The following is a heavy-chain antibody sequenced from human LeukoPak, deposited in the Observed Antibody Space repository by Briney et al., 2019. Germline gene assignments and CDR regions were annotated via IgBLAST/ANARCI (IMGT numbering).Heavy chain of an antibody. V-gene: IGHV1-3*04. CDR2: INIGNGNT. CDR1: GYTFTNYA. CDR3: ATHLYSGSRDDAFDI. Sequence: ASVKVSCKASGYTFTNYAIHWVRQAPGQRLEWMGWINIGNGNTYYSQKFQGRVTITRDTSASTAYMDLSSLTSEDTAVYYCATHLYSGSRDDAFDIWGQGTMVTVSS. J-gene: IGHJ3*02. D-gene: IGHD1-26*01.